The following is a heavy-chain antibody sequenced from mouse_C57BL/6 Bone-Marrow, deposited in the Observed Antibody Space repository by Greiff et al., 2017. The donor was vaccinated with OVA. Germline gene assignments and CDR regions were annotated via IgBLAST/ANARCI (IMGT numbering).Heavy chain of an antibody. D-gene: IGHD1-2*01. Sequence: VQLKQSGAELVRPGASVKLSCTASGFNIKDDYMHWVKQRPEQGLEWIGWIDPENGDTEYASKFQGKATITADPSSTTAYLQLSSLTSEDTAVYYCTTDIVITTEAMDYWGQGTSVTVSS. J-gene: IGHJ4*01. CDR3: TTDIVITTEAMDY. CDR1: GFNIKDDY. CDR2: IDPENGDT. V-gene: IGHV14-4*01.